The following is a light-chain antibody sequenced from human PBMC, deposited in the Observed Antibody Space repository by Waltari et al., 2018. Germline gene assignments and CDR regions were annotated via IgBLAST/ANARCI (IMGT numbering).Light chain of an antibody. V-gene: IGLV2-14*03. CDR3: SSYTTSSTVYV. J-gene: IGLJ1*01. CDR1: SSDVGTYDY. Sequence: QSALTQPASVSGSPGQSITISCTGTSSDVGTYDYFSWYQQHPGKAPKLMIYDVTNLPSVIANRFSGSKSCNTASLTISRLQADDEADYYCSSYTTSSTVYVFGTGTKVTVL. CDR2: DVT.